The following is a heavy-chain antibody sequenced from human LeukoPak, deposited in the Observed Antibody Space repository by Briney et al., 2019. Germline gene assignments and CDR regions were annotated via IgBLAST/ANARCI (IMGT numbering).Heavy chain of an antibody. J-gene: IGHJ5*02. CDR2: INPNTGGT. V-gene: IGHV1-2*02. Sequence: GASVKVSCRASGYTFAGYYMHWVRQAPGQGLEWMGWINPNTGGTNYAQKFQGRVTMTRDTSISTAYMELGRLISDDTAMYYCARDRGQQLACSAPWGKGPLVTVSS. CDR3: ARDRGQQLACSAP. D-gene: IGHD6-13*01. CDR1: GYTFAGYY.